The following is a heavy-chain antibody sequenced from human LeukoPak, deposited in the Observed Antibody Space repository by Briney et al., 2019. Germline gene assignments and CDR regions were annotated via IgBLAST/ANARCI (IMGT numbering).Heavy chain of an antibody. CDR3: AKGGVLLWFGGNDY. V-gene: IGHV3-23*01. Sequence: PGGSLRLSCAASGFTFSSYVMSWVRQAPGKGLEWVSAISGSGGSTYYADSVKGRFTISRDNPKNTLYLQMNSLRAEDTAVYYCAKGGVLLWFGGNDYWGQGTLVTVSS. CDR1: GFTFSSYV. CDR2: ISGSGGST. J-gene: IGHJ4*02. D-gene: IGHD3-10*01.